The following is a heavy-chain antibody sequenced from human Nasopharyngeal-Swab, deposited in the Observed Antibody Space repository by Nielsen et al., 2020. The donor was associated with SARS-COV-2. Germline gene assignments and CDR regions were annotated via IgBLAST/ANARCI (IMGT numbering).Heavy chain of an antibody. J-gene: IGHJ6*02. Sequence: ASVKVSCKASGYTFTSYDINWVRQAPGQGREWMGWRNPDSGKTGYVQKFQGTVTMTRDTSISTAYMELTSLTSEDTAVYYCARSLQLNYYSYIGMDVWGQGTTVTVSS. CDR2: RNPDSGKT. CDR3: ARSLQLNYYSYIGMDV. CDR1: GYTFTSYD. D-gene: IGHD1-1*01. V-gene: IGHV1-8*01.